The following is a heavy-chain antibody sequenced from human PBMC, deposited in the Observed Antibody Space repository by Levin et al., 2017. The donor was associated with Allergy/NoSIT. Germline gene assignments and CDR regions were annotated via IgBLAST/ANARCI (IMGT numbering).Heavy chain of an antibody. CDR1: GFTFSDYY. J-gene: IGHJ3*02. CDR2: ISSSGSTI. CDR3: ARDWPSSGWSHDAFDI. Sequence: GESLKISCAASGFTFSDYYMSWIRQAPGKGLEWVSYISSSGSTIYYADSVKGRFTISRDNAKNSLYLQMNSLRAEDTAVYYCARDWPSSGWSHDAFDIWGQGTMVTVSS. V-gene: IGHV3-11*01. D-gene: IGHD6-19*01.